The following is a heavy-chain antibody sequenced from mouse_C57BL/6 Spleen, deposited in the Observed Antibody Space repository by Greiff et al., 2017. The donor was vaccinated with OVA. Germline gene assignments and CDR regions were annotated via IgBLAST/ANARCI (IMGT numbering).Heavy chain of an antibody. CDR3: ARSHYYGSSYVAWFAY. CDR2: INPNNGGT. V-gene: IGHV1-26*01. CDR1: GYTFTDYY. J-gene: IGHJ3*01. Sequence: EVQLQQSGPELVKPGASVKISCKASGYTFTDYYMNWVKQSPGQSLEWIGDINPNNGGTSYNQKFKGKATLTVDTSSSTAYMELRSLTSEDSAVYYCARSHYYGSSYVAWFAYWGQGTLVTVSA. D-gene: IGHD1-1*01.